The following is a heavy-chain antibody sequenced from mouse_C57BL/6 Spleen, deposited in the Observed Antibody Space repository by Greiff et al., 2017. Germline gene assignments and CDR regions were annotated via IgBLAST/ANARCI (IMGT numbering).Heavy chain of an antibody. CDR2: INPSNGGT. CDR1: GYTFTSSW. D-gene: IGHD2-4*01. V-gene: IGHV1-53*01. J-gene: IGHJ4*01. Sequence: QVQLQQPGTELVKPGASVKLSCKASGYTFTSSWMHWVKQRPGQGLEWIGNINPSNGGTNYNEKFKSKATLTVDKSSSTAYMQLSSLTSEDSAVYYCARNDYGKYYAMDYWGQGTSVTVSS. CDR3: ARNDYGKYYAMDY.